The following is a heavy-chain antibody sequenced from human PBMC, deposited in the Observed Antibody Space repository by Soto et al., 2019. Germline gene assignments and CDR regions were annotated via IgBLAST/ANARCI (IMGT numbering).Heavy chain of an antibody. D-gene: IGHD6-6*01. CDR3: ASRGIAARPFYGMDV. CDR1: GYSFTSYW. CDR2: IYPGDSDT. V-gene: IGHV5-51*01. J-gene: IGHJ6*02. Sequence: GESLKISCKGSGYSFTSYWIGWVRQMPGKGPEWMGIIYPGDSDTRYSPSFQGQVTISADKSISTAYLQWSSLKASDTAMYYCASRGIAARPFYGMDVWGQGTTVTVSS.